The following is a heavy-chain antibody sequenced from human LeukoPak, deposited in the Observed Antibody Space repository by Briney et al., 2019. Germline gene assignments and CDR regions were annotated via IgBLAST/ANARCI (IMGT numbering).Heavy chain of an antibody. Sequence: AASVKVSCKASGGTFSSYAISWVRQAPGQGLEWMGRIIPILGIANYAQKFQGRVTITADKSTSTAYMELSSLRSEGTAVYYCARDEDCSGGSCYGGPYYYGMDVWGQGTTVTVSS. CDR2: IIPILGIA. CDR3: ARDEDCSGGSCYGGPYYYGMDV. V-gene: IGHV1-69*04. CDR1: GGTFSSYA. D-gene: IGHD2-15*01. J-gene: IGHJ6*02.